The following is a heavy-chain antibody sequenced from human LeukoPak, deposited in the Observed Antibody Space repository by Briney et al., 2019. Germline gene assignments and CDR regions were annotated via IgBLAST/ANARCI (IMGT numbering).Heavy chain of an antibody. CDR2: IYPGDSDT. Sequence: GKSLKISCKGSGYSFTSYWIGWVRQMPGKGLEWMGIIYPGDSDTRYSPSFQGQATISADNPISTAYLQWSSLKASDTVRYYCARHPSAAWFDPWGQGTLVTVSS. V-gene: IGHV5-51*01. CDR3: ARHPSAAWFDP. D-gene: IGHD3-3*01. J-gene: IGHJ5*02. CDR1: GYSFTSYW.